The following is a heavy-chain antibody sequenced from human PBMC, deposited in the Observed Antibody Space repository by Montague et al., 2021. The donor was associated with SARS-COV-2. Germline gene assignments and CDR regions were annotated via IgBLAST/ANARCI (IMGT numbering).Heavy chain of an antibody. D-gene: IGHD6-13*01. V-gene: IGHV4-34*01. CDR1: GGSFSGYY. Sequence: SETLSLTCAVYGGSFSGYYWSWIHQPPGKGLEWIGEINHSGSTYYNPSLKSRVTISVDTSKNQFSLKLSSVTAADTAVYYCARVGRQQLVRSSGMDVWGQGTTVTVSS. CDR2: INHSGST. CDR3: ARVGRQQLVRSSGMDV. J-gene: IGHJ6*02.